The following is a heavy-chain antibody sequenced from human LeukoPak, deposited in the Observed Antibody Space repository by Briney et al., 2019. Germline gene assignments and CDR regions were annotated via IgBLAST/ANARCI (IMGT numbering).Heavy chain of an antibody. Sequence: KASETLSLTCTVSGYSISSGYYWGWIRQPPGKGLEWIGSIYHSGSTYYNPSLKSRVTISVDTSKNQFSLKLSSVTAADTAVYYCARDPPDSSGYYFRFDAFDIWGQGTMVTVSS. CDR2: IYHSGST. J-gene: IGHJ3*02. CDR3: ARDPPDSSGYYFRFDAFDI. D-gene: IGHD3-22*01. CDR1: GYSISSGYY. V-gene: IGHV4-38-2*02.